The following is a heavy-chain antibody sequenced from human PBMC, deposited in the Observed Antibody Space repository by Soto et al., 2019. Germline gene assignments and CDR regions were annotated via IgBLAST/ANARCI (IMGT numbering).Heavy chain of an antibody. V-gene: IGHV3-23*01. D-gene: IGHD6-19*01. J-gene: IGHJ3*02. CDR2: ISGSGGST. CDR1: GFNVSSYA. CDR3: AKGRLVYDVAFDI. Sequence: RGSLRLSCEASGFNVSSYAMSWVRQAPGKGLEWVSAISGSGGSTYYADSVKGRFTISRDNSKNTLYLQMNSLRAEDTAVYYCAKGRLVYDVAFDIWGQGTMVTVSS.